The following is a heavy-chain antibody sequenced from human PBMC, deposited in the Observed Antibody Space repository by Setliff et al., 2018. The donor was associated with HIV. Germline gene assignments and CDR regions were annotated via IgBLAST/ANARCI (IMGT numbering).Heavy chain of an antibody. Sequence: SETLSLTCTVSTDSLSSSTNHWGWIRQPPGKGLEWIGHINYGGAPYYNPSLKSRVTISIDTSTSQFSLKLTSVTAADTAVYFCARDPHYFDTIGYYSYFYFDYWGHGTLVTVSS. D-gene: IGHD3-22*01. V-gene: IGHV4-39*07. CDR1: TDSLSSSTNH. CDR2: INYGGAP. CDR3: ARDPHYFDTIGYYSYFYFDY. J-gene: IGHJ4*01.